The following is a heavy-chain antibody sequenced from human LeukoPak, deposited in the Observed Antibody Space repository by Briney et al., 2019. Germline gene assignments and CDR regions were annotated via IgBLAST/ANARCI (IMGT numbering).Heavy chain of an antibody. CDR2: IGGSGGTA. V-gene: IGHV3-23*01. D-gene: IGHD3-9*01. CDR3: ARPTADIWAPVDY. Sequence: PGGSLRLSCAASEFTFSNYAITWVRRAPRKGLEWVSAIGGSGGTAYYAGSVKGRFTISRDNSKNTVYLQMNSLRADDTAVYYCARPTADIWAPVDYWGQGTLVTVSS. CDR1: EFTFSNYA. J-gene: IGHJ4*02.